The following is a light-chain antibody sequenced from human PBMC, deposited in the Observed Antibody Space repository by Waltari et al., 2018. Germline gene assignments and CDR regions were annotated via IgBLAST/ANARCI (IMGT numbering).Light chain of an antibody. CDR1: QGVSRTV. CDR2: AAS. J-gene: IGKJ1*01. CDR3: QHYVRLPAT. Sequence: SCRASQGVSRTVAWYQQKPGQAPSLLIYAASTRATGIPDRFSGSGSGTDFSLTISRLEPEDFAVYYCQHYVRLPATFGQGTKVEIK. V-gene: IGKV3-20*01.